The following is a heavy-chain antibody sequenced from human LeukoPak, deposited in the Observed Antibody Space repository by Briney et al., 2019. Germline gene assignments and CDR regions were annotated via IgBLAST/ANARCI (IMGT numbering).Heavy chain of an antibody. J-gene: IGHJ4*02. V-gene: IGHV4-34*01. CDR3: ARVEVLMVYATYYFDY. D-gene: IGHD2-8*01. CDR2: INHSGST. Sequence: SETLSLTCAVYGGSFSGYYWSWIRQPPGKGLEWIGEINHSGSTNYNPSLKSRVTISVDTSKNQFSLKLSSVTAADTAVYYCARVEVLMVYATYYFDYWGQGTLVTVSS. CDR1: GGSFSGYY.